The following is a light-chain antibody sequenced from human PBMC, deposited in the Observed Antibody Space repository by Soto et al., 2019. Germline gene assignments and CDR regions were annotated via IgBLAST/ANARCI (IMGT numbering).Light chain of an antibody. V-gene: IGKV1-33*01. CDR1: QDINNY. CDR2: DAS. Sequence: DIQMTQYPSSLSASVGDRVTITCQASQDINNYLNWYQQRAGKAPKLLIYDASDLERGIPSRFSGSGSGTDFTFTISSLQPEDFATYYCQQYEDLPYTFGQGTKLEIK. J-gene: IGKJ2*01. CDR3: QQYEDLPYT.